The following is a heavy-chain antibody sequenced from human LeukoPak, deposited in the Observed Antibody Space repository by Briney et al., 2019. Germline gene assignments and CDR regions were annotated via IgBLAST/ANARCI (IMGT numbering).Heavy chain of an antibody. D-gene: IGHD3-3*01. Sequence: GGSLRLSCAASGFTFDNYGINWVRQAPGKGLEWVAVISYDGSNKYYADSVKGRFTISRDNSKNTLYLQMNSLRAEDTAVYYCAKSLLRFLEWLLSPGWFDPWGQGTLVTVSS. J-gene: IGHJ5*02. V-gene: IGHV3-30*18. CDR1: GFTFDNYG. CDR3: AKSLLRFLEWLLSPGWFDP. CDR2: ISYDGSNK.